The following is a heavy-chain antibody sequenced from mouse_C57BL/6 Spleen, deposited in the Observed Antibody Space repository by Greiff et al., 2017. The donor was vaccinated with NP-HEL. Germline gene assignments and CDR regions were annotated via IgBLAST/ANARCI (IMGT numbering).Heavy chain of an antibody. D-gene: IGHD3-2*02. Sequence: QVQLQQSGAELVKPGASVKISCKASGYAFSSYWMNWVKQRPGKGLEWIGQIYPGDGDTNYNGKFTGKATLTADKSSSTAYIQLSSLTSEDSEVYFGDRLETAQVRYFDVWGTGTTVTVSS. J-gene: IGHJ1*03. CDR2: IYPGDGDT. CDR1: GYAFSSYW. CDR3: DRLETAQVRYFDV. V-gene: IGHV1-80*01.